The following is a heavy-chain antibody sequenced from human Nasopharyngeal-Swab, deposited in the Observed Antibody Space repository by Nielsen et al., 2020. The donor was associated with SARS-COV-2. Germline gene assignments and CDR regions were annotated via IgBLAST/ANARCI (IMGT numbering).Heavy chain of an antibody. CDR3: ARRFKSSGYKSHPHDAFDI. J-gene: IGHJ3*02. CDR2: IYPGDSDT. V-gene: IGHV5-51*01. Sequence: GESLKISCKGSGYSFTSYWNGWVRQMPGKGLEWMGIIYPGDSDTRYSPSFQGQVTISADKSISTAYLQWSSLKASDTAMYYCARRFKSSGYKSHPHDAFDIWGQGTMVTVSS. D-gene: IGHD5-18*01. CDR1: GYSFTSYW.